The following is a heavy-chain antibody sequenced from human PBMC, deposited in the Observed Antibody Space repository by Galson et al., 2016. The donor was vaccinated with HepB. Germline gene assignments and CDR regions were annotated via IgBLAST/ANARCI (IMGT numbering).Heavy chain of an antibody. CDR1: GYRFTSQW. J-gene: IGHJ3*02. V-gene: IGHV5-51*01. CDR3: ACSLIVGATGGAFDI. D-gene: IGHD1-26*01. CDR2: IYPGDSDT. Sequence: QSGAEVKEPGESLKISCKGSGYRFTSQWVGWVRQMPGKGLEWMGIIYPGDSDTRYSPSFQGQVTISVDKSISTAYLQWASLKASATAMYFCACSLIVGATGGAFDIWGPGTRVTVSP.